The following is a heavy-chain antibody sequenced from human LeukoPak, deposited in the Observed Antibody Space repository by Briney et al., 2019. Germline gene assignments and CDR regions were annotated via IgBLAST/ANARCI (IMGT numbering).Heavy chain of an antibody. J-gene: IGHJ5*02. CDR2: IYYSGST. CDR3: ARVSVVAALFDP. V-gene: IGHV4-31*03. Sequence: SETLSLTCTVSGGSISSGGYYWSWIRQHPGKGLEWIGNIYYSGSTYYNPSLKSRVTISVDTSKNQFSLKLSSVTAADTAVYYCARVSVVAALFDPWGQGTLVTVSS. CDR1: GGSISSGGYY. D-gene: IGHD2-15*01.